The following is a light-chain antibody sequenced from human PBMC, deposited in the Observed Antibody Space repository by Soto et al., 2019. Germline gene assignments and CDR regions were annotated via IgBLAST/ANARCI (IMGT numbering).Light chain of an antibody. CDR1: SSAVGAYSY. Sequence: QSALTQPRSVSGSPGQSVTLSCTATSSAVGAYSYVSWHQQQPGKAPKLMIYDASKRPSGVPNRFSGSKSGNKASLTISGLQAEDEADYYCCSYAGSDTLAFGGGTKLTVL. V-gene: IGLV2-11*01. J-gene: IGLJ2*01. CDR2: DAS. CDR3: CSYAGSDTLA.